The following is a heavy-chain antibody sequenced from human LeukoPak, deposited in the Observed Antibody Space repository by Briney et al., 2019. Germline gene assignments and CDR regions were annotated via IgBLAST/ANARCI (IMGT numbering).Heavy chain of an antibody. V-gene: IGHV3-11*04. J-gene: IGHJ4*02. CDR2: MSRSGSSM. CDR1: GFTPSDYS. CDR3: ARGLIETGTTFDY. Sequence: GGSLRLSCAASGFTPSDYSMTWIRQAPGKGLEWAPYMSRSGSSMYYADSVKGRFTISRDNAKNSVYLQMNSLGAEDTAVYYCARGLIETGTTFDYWGQGTLVTVSS. D-gene: IGHD1-7*01.